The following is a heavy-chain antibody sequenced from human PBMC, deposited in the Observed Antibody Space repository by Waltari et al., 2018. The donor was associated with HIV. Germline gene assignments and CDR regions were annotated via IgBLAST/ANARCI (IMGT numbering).Heavy chain of an antibody. D-gene: IGHD6-13*01. J-gene: IGHJ4*02. Sequence: VQLVEFGRGWFERGRYLRISYATSGFPLSSFGMHWVRQAPVKGLECVTIIWDDASKKYYADSLKGPFTISRDNLRNGLYLQMNSLIFEGTAVYYCTSKYSRRWGAPFDCWGQGTLATVSS. CDR3: TSKYSRRWGAPFDC. CDR2: IWDDASKK. CDR1: GFPLSSFG. V-gene: IGHV3-33*01.